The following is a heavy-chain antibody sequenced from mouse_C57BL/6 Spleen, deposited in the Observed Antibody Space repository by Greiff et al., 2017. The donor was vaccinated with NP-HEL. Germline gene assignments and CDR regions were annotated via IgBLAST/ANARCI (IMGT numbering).Heavy chain of an antibody. V-gene: IGHV1-64*01. CDR2: IHPNSGST. CDR1: GYTFTSYW. D-gene: IGHD2-1*01. Sequence: QVQLQQPGAELVKPGASVKLSCKASGYTFTSYWMHWVKQRPGQGLEWIGMIHPNSGSTNYNEKFKSKATLTVDKSSSTAYMQLSSLTSEDSAVYYCARQGSTLYYYAMDYWGQGTSVTVSS. J-gene: IGHJ4*01. CDR3: ARQGSTLYYYAMDY.